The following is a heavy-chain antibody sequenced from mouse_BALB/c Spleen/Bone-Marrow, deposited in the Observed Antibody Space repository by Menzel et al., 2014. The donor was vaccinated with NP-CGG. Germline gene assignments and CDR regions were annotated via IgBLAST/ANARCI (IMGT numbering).Heavy chain of an antibody. CDR1: GFNIKDTY. D-gene: IGHD2-14*01. V-gene: IGHV14-3*02. Sequence: VQLQQPGAELVKPGASVKLSCTASGFNIKDTYLHWVKQRPEQGLDWIGRIDPAIFTKYDPKFQGKATITADTSSNTAYLHLSSLTSEDTAVYYCASYRCGGYFDVWGAGTTVTVSS. J-gene: IGHJ1*01. CDR3: ASYRCGGYFDV. CDR2: IDPAIFT.